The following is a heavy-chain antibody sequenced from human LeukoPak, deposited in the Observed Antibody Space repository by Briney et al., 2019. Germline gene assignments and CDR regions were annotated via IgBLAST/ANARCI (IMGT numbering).Heavy chain of an antibody. CDR2: ISYDGSNK. D-gene: IGHD1-26*01. J-gene: IGHJ4*02. V-gene: IGHV3-30-3*01. CDR1: GFMFSSDA. CDR3: ARYSGSYYYPPAWDL. Sequence: PGGSLRLSCAASGFMFSSDAMHWVRQAPGKGLEWVAVISYDGSNKYYADSEKGRFTISRDNSKNTLYLQMDSLRADDTAVYYCARYSGSYYYPPAWDLWGQGTLVTVSS.